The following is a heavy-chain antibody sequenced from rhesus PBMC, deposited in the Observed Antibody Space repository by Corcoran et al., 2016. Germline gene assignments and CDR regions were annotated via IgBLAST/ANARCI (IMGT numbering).Heavy chain of an antibody. V-gene: IGHV4-122*02. D-gene: IGHD6-31*01. CDR3: ASLYSSGWYTNPDY. J-gene: IGHJ4*01. Sequence: QLQLQESGPGLVKPSETLSLTCAVSGYSISSGYGWSWIRQPPGKGLEWIWYIFFSGSPSYNPSLKSRVTISRDTSKNQFSLKLSSVTAADTAVYYCASLYSSGWYTNPDYWGQGVLVTVSS. CDR1: GYSISSGYG. CDR2: IFFSGSP.